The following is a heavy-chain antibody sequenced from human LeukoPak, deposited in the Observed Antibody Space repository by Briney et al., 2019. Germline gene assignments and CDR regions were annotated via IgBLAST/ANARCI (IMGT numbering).Heavy chain of an antibody. J-gene: IGHJ5*02. V-gene: IGHV3-23*01. D-gene: IGHD6-13*01. Sequence: GGSLRLSCAASGFTFDSYAMSWVRQAPGEGLEWVSAVSRFGGTTYYADSAKGRFTISRDNSNNTVYLQMNSLRVGDTALYYCVKHVGSRWSNNRFDPWGQGTLVTAS. CDR3: VKHVGSRWSNNRFDP. CDR2: VSRFGGTT. CDR1: GFTFDSYA.